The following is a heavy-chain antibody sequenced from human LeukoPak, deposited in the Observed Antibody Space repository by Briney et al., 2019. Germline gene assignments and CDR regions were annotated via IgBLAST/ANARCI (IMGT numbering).Heavy chain of an antibody. CDR2: INPSGGST. V-gene: IGHV1-46*01. J-gene: IGHJ1*01. D-gene: IGHD6-13*01. Sequence: ASVKVSCKTSGYTFTSYDMHWVRQAPGQGLEWMGIINPSGGSTSYAQIFQGRVTMTRDTSTSAVYMGLSSLRSEDTAVYYCARGGSSWYRGSFQHWGQGTLVTVSS. CDR3: ARGGSSWYRGSFQH. CDR1: GYTFTSYD.